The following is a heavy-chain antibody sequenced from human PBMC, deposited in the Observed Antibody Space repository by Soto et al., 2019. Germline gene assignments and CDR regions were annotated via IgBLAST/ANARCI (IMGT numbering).Heavy chain of an antibody. CDR1: GYTFTSYG. CDR2: SSAYNGNT. Sequence: QVQLVQSGAEVKKPGASVKVSCKASGYTFTSYGIIWVRQAPGQGLEWMGWSSAYNGNTNYAQKLQGRVTMTTDTSPSTAYMALRSLRSDDTAVYYCAREPLAVATINGIDYWGQGTLVTVSS. CDR3: AREPLAVATINGIDY. V-gene: IGHV1-18*01. D-gene: IGHD5-12*01. J-gene: IGHJ4*02.